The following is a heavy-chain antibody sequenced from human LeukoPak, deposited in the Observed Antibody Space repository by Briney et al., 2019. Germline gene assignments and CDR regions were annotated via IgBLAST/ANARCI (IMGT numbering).Heavy chain of an antibody. Sequence: GASVKDSCKASGGTFSSYAISWVRPAPGQGLEWMGRIIPIFGTTNYAQKFQGRVTITTDEYTSTAYMELSSLRSEDTAVYYCAEEEGATDFDYWGQGTLVTVSS. CDR2: IIPIFGTT. CDR1: GGTFSSYA. D-gene: IGHD1-26*01. V-gene: IGHV1-69*05. J-gene: IGHJ4*02. CDR3: AEEEGATDFDY.